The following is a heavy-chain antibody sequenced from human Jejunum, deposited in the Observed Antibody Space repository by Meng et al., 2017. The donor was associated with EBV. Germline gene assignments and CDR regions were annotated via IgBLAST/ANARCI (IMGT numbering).Heavy chain of an antibody. D-gene: IGHD1-26*01. CDR3: ARDGGPSGSYAYWFDP. V-gene: IGHV4-4*02. CDR2: IFHIGTT. J-gene: IGHJ5*02. Sequence: QVQLHESGAGIVKPLGTLSLTCAVSGGSISSSNWWSWVRQPPGKGPEWIGEIFHIGTTNYNPTLKSRVTMSVDKSKNHFSLKLTSVTAADTAVYYCARDGGPSGSYAYWFDPWGQGTLVTVSS. CDR1: GGSISSSNW.